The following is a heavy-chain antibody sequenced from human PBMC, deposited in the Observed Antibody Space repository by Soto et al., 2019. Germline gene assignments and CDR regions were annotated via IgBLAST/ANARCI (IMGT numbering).Heavy chain of an antibody. CDR2: ISSSGSYT. CDR1: GITFGSYT. D-gene: IGHD2-8*01. Sequence: EVQLVESGGGLVKPGGSLRLSGAGSGITFGSYTINWVRHAPGKGLEGVASISSSGSYTYYADSVKGRFTISRDNAKTSVFLEMSSLRVEDTAVYYCARDWCPNGVCYFRHWGQGTPVTVSS. CDR3: ARDWCPNGVCYFRH. V-gene: IGHV3-21*01. J-gene: IGHJ4*02.